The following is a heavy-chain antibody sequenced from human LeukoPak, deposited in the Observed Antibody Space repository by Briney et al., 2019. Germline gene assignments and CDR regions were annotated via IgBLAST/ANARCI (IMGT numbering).Heavy chain of an antibody. CDR3: ASLTVVAVAGYNWFDP. CDR1: GYTFTSYG. Sequence: PEASVKVSCKASGYTFTSYGISWVRQAPGQGLEWMGGIIPIFGTANYAQKFQGRVTITADESTSTAYMELSSLRSEDTAVYYCASLTVVAVAGYNWFDPWGQGTLVTVSS. J-gene: IGHJ5*02. D-gene: IGHD6-19*01. V-gene: IGHV1-69*13. CDR2: IIPIFGTA.